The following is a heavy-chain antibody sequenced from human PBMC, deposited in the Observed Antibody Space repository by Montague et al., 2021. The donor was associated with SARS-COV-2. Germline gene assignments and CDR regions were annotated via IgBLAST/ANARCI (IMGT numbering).Heavy chain of an antibody. D-gene: IGHD3-10*01. Sequence: SLRLSCPASGFTFSSYSMNWVRQTPGKGLEWVSYISSSSSTIYYADSVKGRFTISRDNAKNSLYLQMNSLRDEDTAVYYCARDQVLWFGEHVVWGQGTLVTVSS. J-gene: IGHJ4*02. CDR1: GFTFSSYS. CDR2: ISSSSSTI. V-gene: IGHV3-48*02. CDR3: ARDQVLWFGEHVV.